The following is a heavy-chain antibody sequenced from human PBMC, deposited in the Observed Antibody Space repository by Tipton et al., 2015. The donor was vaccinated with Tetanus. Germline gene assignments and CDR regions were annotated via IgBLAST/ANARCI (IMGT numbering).Heavy chain of an antibody. CDR2: TSPSGRT. CDR1: GGSIRSGSYQ. V-gene: IGHV4-61*01. D-gene: IGHD2-2*01. CDR3: ARRSYCSSSRCFDAFDL. J-gene: IGHJ3*01. Sequence: TLSLTCTVSGGSIRSGSYQWNWIRQPPGKGLEWLAYTSPSGRTNSNYSLKSRITISQDMSQNQFSLRLASVTAADTAVYYCARRSYCSSSRCFDAFDLWGQGTMVTVSS.